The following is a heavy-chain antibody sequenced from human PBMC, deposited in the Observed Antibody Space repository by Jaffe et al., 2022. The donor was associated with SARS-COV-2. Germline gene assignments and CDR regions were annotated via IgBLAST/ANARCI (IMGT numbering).Heavy chain of an antibody. V-gene: IGHV4-39*01. CDR2: IYYSGST. J-gene: IGHJ4*02. Sequence: QLQLQESGPGLVKPSETLSLTCTVSGGSISSSSYYWGWIRQPPGKGLEWIGSIYYSGSTYYNPSLKSRVTISVDTSKNQFSLKLSSVTAADTAVYYCARHSYDSSGYYGPYYFDYWGQGTLVTVSS. CDR3: ARHSYDSSGYYGPYYFDY. CDR1: GGSISSSSYY. D-gene: IGHD3-22*01.